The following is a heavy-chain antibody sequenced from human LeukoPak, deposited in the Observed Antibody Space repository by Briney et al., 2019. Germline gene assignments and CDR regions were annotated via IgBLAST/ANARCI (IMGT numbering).Heavy chain of an antibody. D-gene: IGHD2-2*02. J-gene: IGHJ4*02. V-gene: IGHV1-18*01. CDR3: ARVGKIYCSSTSCYTEYYFDY. Sequence: ASVKVSCKASGYTFTSYGISWVRQAPGQGLEWMGWISAYNGNTNYAQKLQGRVTMTTDTSTSTAYMELRSLRSDDTAVYYCARVGKIYCSSTSCYTEYYFDYWGQGTLVTVSS. CDR1: GYTFTSYG. CDR2: ISAYNGNT.